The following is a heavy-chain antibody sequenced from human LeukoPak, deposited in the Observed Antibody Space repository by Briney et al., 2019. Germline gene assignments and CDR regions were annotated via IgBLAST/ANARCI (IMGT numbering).Heavy chain of an antibody. CDR1: GFTFSSYA. Sequence: PGGSLRLSCAASGFTFSSYAMSWVRQAPGKGLEWVSAISGSGTNTFYANSVKGRFTISRDNSKNTLYLQMNSLRAEDTALYYCSKSRNFWTGYYHSGDYWGQGTLVTVSS. D-gene: IGHD3/OR15-3a*01. CDR2: ISGSGTNT. V-gene: IGHV3-23*01. CDR3: SKSRNFWTGYYHSGDY. J-gene: IGHJ4*02.